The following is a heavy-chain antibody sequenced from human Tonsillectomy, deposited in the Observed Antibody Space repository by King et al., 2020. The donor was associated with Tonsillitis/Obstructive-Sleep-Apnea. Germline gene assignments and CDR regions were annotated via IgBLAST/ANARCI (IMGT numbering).Heavy chain of an antibody. Sequence: VQLVESGGGLVQPGGPLRLSCAASGLTVSNNYMTWVRQAPGKGLEWVSVIYSGGSTSYADSVKGRFTISRHNSKNTLYLQMNSLRTEDTAVYYCARDLTGTPGYWGQGTLVTVSS. CDR1: GLTVSNNY. J-gene: IGHJ4*02. CDR3: ARDLTGTPGY. V-gene: IGHV3-53*04. CDR2: IYSGGST. D-gene: IGHD1-20*01.